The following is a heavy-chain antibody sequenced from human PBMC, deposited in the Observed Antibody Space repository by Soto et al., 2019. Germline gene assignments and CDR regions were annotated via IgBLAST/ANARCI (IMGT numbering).Heavy chain of an antibody. J-gene: IGHJ4*02. Sequence: SQTLSLTCAISGDYVSSNSATWNWIRQSPSRGLEWLGRTYSRSKLFNDYAVSVKSLITINPDTSKNHFSLQLNSVTPEHTAVYYCVRGAAGTFDYGGQGALVPVSS. CDR1: GDYVSSNSAT. CDR2: TYSRSKLFN. D-gene: IGHD6-13*01. V-gene: IGHV6-1*01. CDR3: VRGAAGTFDY.